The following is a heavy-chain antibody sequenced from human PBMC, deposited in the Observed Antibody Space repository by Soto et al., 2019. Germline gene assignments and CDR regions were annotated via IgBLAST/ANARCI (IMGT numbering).Heavy chain of an antibody. Sequence: EVQLLESGGGLVQPGGSLRLSCAASGFTFSSYAMSWVRQAPGKGLELVSAISGSGGSTYYADSVKGRFTISRDNYKNTLYLPMHSRRAEDTAVYYCAKGVRYIVVVPAALDPFDIWGQGIMGTVSS. CDR3: AKGVRYIVVVPAALDPFDI. V-gene: IGHV3-23*01. CDR2: ISGSGGST. CDR1: GFTFSSYA. D-gene: IGHD2-2*01. J-gene: IGHJ3*02.